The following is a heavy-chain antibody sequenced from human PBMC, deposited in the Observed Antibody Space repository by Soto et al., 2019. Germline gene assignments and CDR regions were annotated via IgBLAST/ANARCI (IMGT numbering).Heavy chain of an antibody. V-gene: IGHV3-30-3*01. CDR1: GFTFSSYA. CDR2: ISYDGSNK. J-gene: IGHJ2*01. Sequence: QVQLVESGGGVVQPGRSLRLSCAASGFTFSSYAMHWVRQAPGKGLEWVAVISYDGSNKYYADSVKGRFTISRGNSHNTPYSQMNRPGAEDMAVYYCAREGGGSGFDFWGRGSLVAVCS. CDR3: AREGGGSGFDF. D-gene: IGHD6-25*01.